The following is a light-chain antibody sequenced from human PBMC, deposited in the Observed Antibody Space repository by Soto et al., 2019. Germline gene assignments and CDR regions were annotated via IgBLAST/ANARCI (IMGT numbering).Light chain of an antibody. CDR3: QQYNNWQT. V-gene: IGKV3-15*01. CDR1: QSVSSN. J-gene: IGKJ1*01. Sequence: EIVMTQSPATLSVSPGEKATLSCRASQSVSSNLAWYQQKPGQAPRLLIYGASTRATGIPARFSGSGSGTEFTLTISSLQSEAFAVYYCQQYNNWQTFGQGTKVDTK. CDR2: GAS.